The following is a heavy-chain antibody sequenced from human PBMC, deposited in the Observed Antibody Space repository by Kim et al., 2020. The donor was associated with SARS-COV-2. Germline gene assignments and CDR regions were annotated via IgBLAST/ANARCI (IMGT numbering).Heavy chain of an antibody. CDR2: INVVNGNT. J-gene: IGHJ4*02. Sequence: ASVKVSCKASGYTFTSYSIHWVRQAPGQRLEWMGWINVVNGNTKYSQKFQGRVTITRDTSVSTIYMELSSLRSEDTAVYYCARDGRSVDYYFDFWGQGTLVTVSS. CDR3: ARDGRSVDYYFDF. V-gene: IGHV1-3*01. CDR1: GYTFTSYS.